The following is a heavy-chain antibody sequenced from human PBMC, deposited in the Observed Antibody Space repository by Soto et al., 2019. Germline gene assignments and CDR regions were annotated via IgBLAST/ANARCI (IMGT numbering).Heavy chain of an antibody. Sequence: GGSLRLSCAASVFTFSDYYMSWIRQAPGKGLEWVSYISSSGSTIYYADSVKGRFTISRDNAKNSLYLQMNSLRAEDTAVYYCARTTTIFGVVTAFDPWGQGTLVTVSS. J-gene: IGHJ5*02. CDR3: ARTTTIFGVVTAFDP. CDR2: ISSSGSTI. CDR1: VFTFSDYY. D-gene: IGHD3-3*01. V-gene: IGHV3-11*01.